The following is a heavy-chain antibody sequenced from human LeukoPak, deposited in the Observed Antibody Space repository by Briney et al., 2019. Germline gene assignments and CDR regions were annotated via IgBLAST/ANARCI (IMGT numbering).Heavy chain of an antibody. Sequence: PGGSLRLSCAASGFTFSNAWMSWVRQAPGKGLEWVGRIKSKTDGGTADYTAPVKARFTISRDDSKNTLYLQMNRLKTDDTAVYYCTSDGGSGYTVPYYFDYWGQGTLVTVSS. CDR2: IKSKTDGGTA. D-gene: IGHD3-22*01. J-gene: IGHJ4*02. CDR1: GFTFSNAW. CDR3: TSDGGSGYTVPYYFDY. V-gene: IGHV3-15*01.